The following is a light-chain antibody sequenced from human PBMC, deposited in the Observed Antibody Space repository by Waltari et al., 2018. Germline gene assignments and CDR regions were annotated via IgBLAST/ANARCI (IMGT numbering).Light chain of an antibody. CDR2: DVS. Sequence: QSALTHPAPVSGSPGPSITIPCIGTRSDRGGYNYVSWYQQQPGKVPNLLIYDVSNRPSGVSLLFSGSKSGNAASLTISGLQAGDEADYYCSSYTSISTPVVFGGGTKLTVL. CDR1: RSDRGGYNY. J-gene: IGLJ2*01. V-gene: IGLV2-14*03. CDR3: SSYTSISTPVV.